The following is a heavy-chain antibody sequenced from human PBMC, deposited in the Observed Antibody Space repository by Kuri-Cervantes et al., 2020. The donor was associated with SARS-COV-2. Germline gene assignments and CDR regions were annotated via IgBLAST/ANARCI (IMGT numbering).Heavy chain of an antibody. CDR1: GGPISSSGHY. CDR2: IYFSRST. V-gene: IGHV4-39*01. D-gene: IGHD1-26*01. CDR3: GRQYSYWHIDY. Sequence: SETLSLTCSVSGGPISSSGHYWGWVRQPPGKGLEWIGSIYFSRSTYYTPSLKSLVTIFVDTSKNQFSLKLTSVTATDTAVYYCGRQYSYWHIDYWGQGTLVTVSS. J-gene: IGHJ4*02.